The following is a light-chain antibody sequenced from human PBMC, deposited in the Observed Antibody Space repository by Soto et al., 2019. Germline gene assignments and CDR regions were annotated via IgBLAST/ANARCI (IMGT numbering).Light chain of an antibody. CDR1: QDIRKY. CDR2: DAS. Sequence: IQMTQSPSSLSASVGDRVTITCQATQDIRKYLNWYQQKPGKAPKLLIYDASSLETGVPSRFSGSGSGTEFTLTISSLQPEDFATYYCQQLKGGFTFGPGTKVDIK. CDR3: QQLKGGFT. J-gene: IGKJ3*01. V-gene: IGKV1-33*01.